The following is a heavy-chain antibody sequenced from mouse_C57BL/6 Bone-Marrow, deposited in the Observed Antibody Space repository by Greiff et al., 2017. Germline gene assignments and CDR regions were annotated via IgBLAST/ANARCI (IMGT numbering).Heavy chain of an antibody. V-gene: IGHV3-5*01. CDR1: GISITTGNYR. CDR3: AREDYSGYWYFDV. CDR2: IYYSGTI. D-gene: IGHD2-12*01. J-gene: IGHJ1*03. Sequence: DVKLQESGPGLVKPSQTVFLTCTVTGISITTGNYRWSWIRHFPGNKLEWRGYIYYSGTITYNPSLTSRTPITRDTPKSPFFLEMNSLTAEDTATYYCAREDYSGYWYFDVWGTGTTVTVSS.